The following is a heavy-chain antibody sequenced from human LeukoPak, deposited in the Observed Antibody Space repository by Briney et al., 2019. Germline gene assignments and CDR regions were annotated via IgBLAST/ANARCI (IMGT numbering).Heavy chain of an antibody. Sequence: GGSLRLSCAASGFTFSNSAMSWVRQAPGKGLEWVSAFSGSGGGTYYADSVKGRFTISRDNSKNTLYLQMNSLRAEDTAVYYCARDPGIPAAGTVGYFDYWGQGTLVTVSS. J-gene: IGHJ4*02. D-gene: IGHD6-13*01. CDR2: FSGSGGGT. CDR1: GFTFSNSA. V-gene: IGHV3-23*01. CDR3: ARDPGIPAAGTVGYFDY.